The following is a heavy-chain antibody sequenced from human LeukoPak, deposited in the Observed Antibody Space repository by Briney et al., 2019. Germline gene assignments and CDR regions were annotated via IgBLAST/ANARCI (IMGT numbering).Heavy chain of an antibody. CDR3: AREGVVVVAASGLFDY. V-gene: IGHV4-34*01. CDR2: INHSGST. J-gene: IGHJ4*02. D-gene: IGHD2-15*01. CDR1: GGSFSGYY. Sequence: SETLSLTCAVYGGSFSGYYWSWIRQPPGKGLDWIGEINHSGSTNYNPSLKSRVTISVDTSKNQFSLKLSSVTAADTAVYCCAREGVVVVAASGLFDYWGQGTLVTVSS.